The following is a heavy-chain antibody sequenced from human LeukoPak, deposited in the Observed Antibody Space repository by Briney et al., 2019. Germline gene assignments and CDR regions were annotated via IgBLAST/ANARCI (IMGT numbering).Heavy chain of an antibody. D-gene: IGHD2-15*01. J-gene: IGHJ6*02. V-gene: IGHV4-59*01. CDR2: IYYSGST. CDR1: GGSFSSYY. Sequence: SETLSLTCAVSGGSFSSYYWSWIRQPPGKGLEWIGYIYYSGSTNYNPSLKSRVTISVDTSKNQFSLKLSSVTAADTAVYYCARVGGSNHYYYGMDVWGQGTTVTVSS. CDR3: ARVGGSNHYYYGMDV.